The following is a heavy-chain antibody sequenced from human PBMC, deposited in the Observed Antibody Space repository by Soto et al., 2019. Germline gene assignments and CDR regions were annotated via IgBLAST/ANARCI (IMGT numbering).Heavy chain of an antibody. CDR1: GYTFTSYY. CDR2: INPSGGST. V-gene: IGHV1-46*01. D-gene: IGHD3-22*01. CDR3: ARSRSGYYLDY. J-gene: IGHJ4*02. Sequence: ASVKVSCKASGYTFTSYYMHWLRQAPGQGLEWMGIINPSGGSTSYAQKFQGRVTMTRDTSTSTVYMELSSLRSEDTAVYYCARSRSGYYLDYWGQGTLVTVSS.